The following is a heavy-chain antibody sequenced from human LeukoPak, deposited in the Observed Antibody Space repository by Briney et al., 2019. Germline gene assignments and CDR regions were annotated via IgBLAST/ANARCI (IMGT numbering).Heavy chain of an antibody. CDR2: ISSSSSYI. Sequence: GGSLRLSCAASGFTFSSYSTNWVRQAPGEGLEWVSSISSSSSYIYYADSVKRRFTISRDNAKNSLYLQMNSLRAEDTAVYCCARMGGTDYWGQGTLVTVSS. V-gene: IGHV3-21*01. CDR3: ARMGGTDY. CDR1: GFTFSSYS. J-gene: IGHJ4*02.